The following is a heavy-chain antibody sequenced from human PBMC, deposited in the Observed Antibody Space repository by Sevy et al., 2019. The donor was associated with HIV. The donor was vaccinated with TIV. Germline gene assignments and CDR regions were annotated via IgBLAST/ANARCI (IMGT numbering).Heavy chain of an antibody. CDR1: GFTFSSYA. J-gene: IGHJ4*02. D-gene: IGHD3-9*01. V-gene: IGHV3-23*01. Sequence: GGSLRLSCAASGFTFSSYAMSWVRQAPGKGLEWVSAISGSGGSTYYADSVKGRFTISRDNSKNTLYLQMNSLRAEDTAVYYCAKGGEYYDILPGYYRWGQGTLVTVSS. CDR3: AKGGEYYDILPGYYR. CDR2: ISGSGGST.